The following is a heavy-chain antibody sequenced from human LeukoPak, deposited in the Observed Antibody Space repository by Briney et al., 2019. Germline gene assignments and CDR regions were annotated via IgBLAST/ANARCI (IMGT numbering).Heavy chain of an antibody. CDR1: GGSISSGSYY. J-gene: IGHJ4*02. CDR3: ARVYGGNSGY. Sequence: SETLSLTCTVSGGSISSGSYYWSWIRQPAGRGREWIGRIYTSGSTNYNPSLKSRVTVSVDTSKNQFSLKLYSVAAGDTAVYYCARVYGGNSGYWGQGTLVTVSS. CDR2: IYTSGST. V-gene: IGHV4-61*02. D-gene: IGHD4-23*01.